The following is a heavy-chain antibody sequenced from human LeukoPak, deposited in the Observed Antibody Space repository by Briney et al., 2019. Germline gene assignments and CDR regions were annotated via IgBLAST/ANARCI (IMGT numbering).Heavy chain of an antibody. CDR1: GGSISSYY. Sequence: SETLSLTCTVSGGSISSYYWSWIRQPPGKGLEWIGYIYYSGSTNYNPSLKSRVTISADTSKNQFSLKLRSVTAADTAVYYCARDRCSGGTCYYDYWGQGTLVTVSS. J-gene: IGHJ4*02. D-gene: IGHD2-15*01. CDR3: ARDRCSGGTCYYDY. CDR2: IYYSGST. V-gene: IGHV4-59*12.